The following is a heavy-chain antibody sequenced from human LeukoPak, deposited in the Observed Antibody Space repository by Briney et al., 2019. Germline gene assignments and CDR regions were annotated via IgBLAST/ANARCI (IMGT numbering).Heavy chain of an antibody. CDR1: GGSISSYY. V-gene: IGHV4-59*05. CDR3: ATIYYDSSD. Sequence: SETLSLTCTVSGGSISSYYWSWIRQPPGKGLEWIGSIYYSGSTYYNPSLKSRVTISVDTSKNQFSLKLSSVTAADTAVYYCATIYYDSSDWGQGTLVTVSS. D-gene: IGHD3-22*01. CDR2: IYYSGST. J-gene: IGHJ4*02.